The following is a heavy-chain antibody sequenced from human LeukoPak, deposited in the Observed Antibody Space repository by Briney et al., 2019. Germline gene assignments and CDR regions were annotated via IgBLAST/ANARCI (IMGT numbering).Heavy chain of an antibody. Sequence: ASVKVSCEASGYTFTGYYMHWVRQAPGQGLEWMGWINLNSGSTNYAQKFQGRVTMTRDTSISTAYMELSRLRSDDTAVYYCARDRRRGFDYWGQGTLVTVSS. V-gene: IGHV1-2*02. D-gene: IGHD6-25*01. CDR1: GYTFTGYY. CDR2: INLNSGST. CDR3: ARDRRRGFDY. J-gene: IGHJ4*02.